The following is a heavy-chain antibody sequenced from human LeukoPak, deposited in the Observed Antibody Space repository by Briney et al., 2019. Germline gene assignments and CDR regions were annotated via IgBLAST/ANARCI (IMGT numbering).Heavy chain of an antibody. V-gene: IGHV3-23*01. J-gene: IGHJ4*02. CDR3: AKDSSSGWFDY. CDR1: GFTFSSYA. Sequence: GGSLRLSCAASGFTFSSYAIHWVRQAPGKGLEWVSAISGSGGSAYYADSVKGRFTISRDNSKNTLYLQMNSLRAEDTAVYYCAKDSSSGWFDYWGQGPLVTVSS. D-gene: IGHD6-19*01. CDR2: ISGSGGSA.